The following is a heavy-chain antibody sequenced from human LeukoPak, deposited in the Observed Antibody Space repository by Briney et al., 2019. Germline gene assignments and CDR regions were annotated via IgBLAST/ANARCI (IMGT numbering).Heavy chain of an antibody. CDR3: ARQGTMTRGGYWLDP. CDR2: ISYTGNT. J-gene: IGHJ5*02. Sequence: PSETLSLTCSVSGASINSTNFYWSWIRQPPGKGLESIGSISYTGNTYSNPSLNSRVTMSVDTSKNRFSLKLGSVTAADTAVYYCARQGTMTRGGYWLDPWGRGTLVTVSS. D-gene: IGHD3-10*01. V-gene: IGHV4-39*01. CDR1: GASINSTNFY.